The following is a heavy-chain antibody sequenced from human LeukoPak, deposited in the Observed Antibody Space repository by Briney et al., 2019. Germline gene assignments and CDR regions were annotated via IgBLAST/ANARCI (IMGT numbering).Heavy chain of an antibody. Sequence: GGSLRLSCAVSGFTSSSYWMHWVRQAPGKGLEWVSAISGSGGSTYYADSVKGRFTISRDNSKNTLYLQMNSLRAEDAAVYFCAKGSSGPTEYWYFDLWGRGTLVTVSS. CDR2: ISGSGGST. J-gene: IGHJ2*01. CDR1: GFTSSSYW. CDR3: AKGSSGPTEYWYFDL. V-gene: IGHV3-23*01. D-gene: IGHD6-19*01.